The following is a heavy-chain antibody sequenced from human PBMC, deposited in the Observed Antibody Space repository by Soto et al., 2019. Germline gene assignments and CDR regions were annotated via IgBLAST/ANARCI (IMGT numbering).Heavy chain of an antibody. D-gene: IGHD2-2*01. Sequence: GGSLRLSCAASGFTFSSYGMHWVRQAPGKGLEWVAVISYDGSKTYYADSVKGRFTISRDTSKNTLYLQMNSLRVEDTAVYYCAKNRPAATSLNGMDVWGQGTTVTVSS. CDR3: AKNRPAATSLNGMDV. V-gene: IGHV3-30*18. J-gene: IGHJ6*02. CDR1: GFTFSSYG. CDR2: ISYDGSKT.